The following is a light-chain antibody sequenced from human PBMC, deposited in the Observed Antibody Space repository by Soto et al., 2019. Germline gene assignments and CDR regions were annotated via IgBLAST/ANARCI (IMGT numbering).Light chain of an antibody. CDR3: QQSFRTPFT. Sequence: DIPMTQSPSSLSASVGDRVTITCRASQSIKFYLNWYQQKPGKAPKLLIYTASSLHSGVPSRFSGSGSGTDFTLIINSLQPEDVATYFCQQSFRTPFTFGPGTKVEIK. J-gene: IGKJ3*01. CDR2: TAS. V-gene: IGKV1-39*01. CDR1: QSIKFY.